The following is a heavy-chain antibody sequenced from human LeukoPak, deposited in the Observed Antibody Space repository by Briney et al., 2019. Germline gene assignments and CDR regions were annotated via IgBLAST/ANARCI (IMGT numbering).Heavy chain of an antibody. CDR2: ISWDSDNI. V-gene: IGHV3-9*01. Sequence: AGGSLRLSCAASGFNFDDSAMHWVRQAPGKGLEWVSGISWDSDNIIYADSVRGRFTTSRDNARNSLYLQMNSLRPEDTALYYCAKAIAAPGAFDIWGQGTMVTVSS. D-gene: IGHD6-13*01. CDR1: GFNFDDSA. CDR3: AKAIAAPGAFDI. J-gene: IGHJ3*02.